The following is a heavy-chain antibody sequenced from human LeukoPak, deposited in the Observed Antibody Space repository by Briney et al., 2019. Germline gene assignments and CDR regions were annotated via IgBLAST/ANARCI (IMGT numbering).Heavy chain of an antibody. CDR2: ISRSGSTI. CDR1: GFTFSSYE. J-gene: IGHJ4*02. Sequence: GGSLRLSCAPSGFTFSSYEMNWVRQAPGKGLEWVSYISRSGSTIFSADSVKGRFTTSRDNAKNSLFLQMNSLRAEDTAVYYCARVSTGSEYFDYWGQGTLVTVSS. CDR3: ARVSTGSEYFDY. V-gene: IGHV3-48*03.